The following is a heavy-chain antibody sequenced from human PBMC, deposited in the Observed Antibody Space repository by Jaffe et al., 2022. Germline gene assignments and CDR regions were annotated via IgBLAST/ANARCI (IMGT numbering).Heavy chain of an antibody. Sequence: QVQLQESGPGLVKPSQTLSLTCTVSGGSISSGSYYWSWIRQPAGKGLEWIGRIYTSGSTNYNPSLKSRVTISVDTSKNQFSLKLSSVTAADTAVYYCATGEVDYGDYGAFDIWGQGTMVTVSS. J-gene: IGHJ3*02. CDR3: ATGEVDYGDYGAFDI. CDR2: IYTSGST. D-gene: IGHD4-17*01. V-gene: IGHV4-61*02. CDR1: GGSISSGSYY.